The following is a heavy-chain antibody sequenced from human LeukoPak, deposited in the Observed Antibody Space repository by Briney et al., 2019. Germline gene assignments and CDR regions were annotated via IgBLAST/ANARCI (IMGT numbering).Heavy chain of an antibody. CDR3: ARLPVFQNSYLSGRPYHFDY. V-gene: IGHV4-39*01. CDR1: GGSISSSSYY. D-gene: IGHD2-15*01. J-gene: IGHJ4*01. CDR2: IYYSGST. Sequence: SETLSLTCTVSGGSISSSSYYWGWIRQPPGKGLEWIGSIYYSGSTYYNPSLKSRVTISVDTSKNQFSLKLSSVTAADTAVYYCARLPVFQNSYLSGRPYHFDYWGHGILVTVSS.